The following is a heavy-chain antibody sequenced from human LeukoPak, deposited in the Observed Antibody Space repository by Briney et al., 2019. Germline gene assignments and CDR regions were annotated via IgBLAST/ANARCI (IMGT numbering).Heavy chain of an antibody. CDR3: ARRGGSGRSFDY. Sequence: SETLSLTCTVSGASVSSGGYYWSWLRQPPGEGLEWIGYIYYSGSTNYNTSLKSRVTISVDTSKNQFSLKVSSVTAADTAVYYCARRGGSGRSFDYWGQGTLVTVSS. V-gene: IGHV4-61*08. D-gene: IGHD3-10*01. CDR1: GASVSSGGYY. CDR2: IYYSGST. J-gene: IGHJ4*02.